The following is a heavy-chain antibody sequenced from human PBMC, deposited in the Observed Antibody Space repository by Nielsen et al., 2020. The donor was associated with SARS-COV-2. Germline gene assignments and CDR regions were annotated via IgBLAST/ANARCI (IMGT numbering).Heavy chain of an antibody. D-gene: IGHD4-17*01. CDR3: AKDGARGDYGYFDY. J-gene: IGHJ4*02. Sequence: GESLKISCAASGFTFSSYAMSWVRQAPGKVLEWVSAISGSGGSTYYADSVKGRFTISRDNSKNTLYLQMNSLRAEDTAVYYCAKDGARGDYGYFDYWGQGTLVTVSS. CDR2: ISGSGGST. V-gene: IGHV3-23*01. CDR1: GFTFSSYA.